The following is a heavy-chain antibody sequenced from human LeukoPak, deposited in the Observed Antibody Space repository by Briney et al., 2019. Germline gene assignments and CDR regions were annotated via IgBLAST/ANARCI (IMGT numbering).Heavy chain of an antibody. CDR1: GFTFSNYW. CDR3: AREQESRSDY. D-gene: IGHD3-10*01. CDR2: MRQDGGGK. V-gene: IGHV3-7*01. J-gene: IGHJ4*02. Sequence: GGSLRLSCAAAGFTFSNYWMSWVRQAPGKGLEWVANMRQDGGGKYYVGSVKGRFTISRDNAKNSLYLQMNNLRAEDTAVYFCAREQESRSDYWGQGTLVTVSS.